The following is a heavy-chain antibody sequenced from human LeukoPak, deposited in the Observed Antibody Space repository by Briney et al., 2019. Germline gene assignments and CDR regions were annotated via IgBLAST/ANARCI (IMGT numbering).Heavy chain of an antibody. J-gene: IGHJ6*02. V-gene: IGHV3-23*01. Sequence: GGSLRLSCAASGFTFSSYAMSWVRQAPGKGLEWVSAISGSGGSTYYADSVKGRFTISRDNARNSLYLQMNSLRAEDTAVYYCARGGGSYYVGYYYYGMDVWGQGTTVTVSS. CDR2: ISGSGGST. CDR1: GFTFSSYA. CDR3: ARGGGSYYVGYYYYGMDV. D-gene: IGHD1-26*01.